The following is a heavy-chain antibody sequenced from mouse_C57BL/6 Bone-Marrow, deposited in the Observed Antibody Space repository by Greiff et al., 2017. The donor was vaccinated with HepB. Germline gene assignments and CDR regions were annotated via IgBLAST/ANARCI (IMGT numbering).Heavy chain of an antibody. CDR3: ARGPKFSY. CDR2: IYPGDGDT. J-gene: IGHJ3*01. CDR1: GYAFSSSW. V-gene: IGHV1-82*01. Sequence: QVQLKESGPELVKPGASVKISCKASGYAFSSSWMNWVKQRPGKGLEWIGRIYPGDGDTNYNGKFKGKATLTADKSSSTAYMQLSSLTSEDSAVYFCARGPKFSYWGQGTLVTVSA.